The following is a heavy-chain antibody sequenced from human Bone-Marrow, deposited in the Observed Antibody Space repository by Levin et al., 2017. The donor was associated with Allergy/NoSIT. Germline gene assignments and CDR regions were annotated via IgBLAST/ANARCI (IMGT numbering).Heavy chain of an antibody. CDR1: GFTFRSFG. J-gene: IGHJ2*01. V-gene: IGHV3-64*02. CDR2: ISSDGGST. Sequence: PGGSLRLSCAASGFTFRSFGMYWVRQAPGKRLEYVSAISSDGGSTYFADSVKDRFSVSRDNSKNTLYLQMGSLRPEDMAVYYCARRAASSRHFDLWGRGTLVTVS. D-gene: IGHD1-26*01. CDR3: ARRAASSRHFDL.